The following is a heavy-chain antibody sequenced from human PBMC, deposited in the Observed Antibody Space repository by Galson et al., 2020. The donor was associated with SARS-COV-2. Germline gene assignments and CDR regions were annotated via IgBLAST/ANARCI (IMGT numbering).Heavy chain of an antibody. J-gene: IGHJ3*02. Sequence: SETLSLTCAVSGYYISTSYHWGWIRQRPGEGLEWLGSIYHSGTTYYNPSLKSRVTMSADTSRNQFSLKLSSVTAADTAVYYCARGNRGLDCSYLWGNYRSHQAFDIWGQGTMGTVSS. V-gene: IGHV4-38-2*01. CDR3: ARGNRGLDCSYLWGNYRSHQAFDI. CDR1: GYYISTSYH. D-gene: IGHD3-16*02. CDR2: IYHSGTT.